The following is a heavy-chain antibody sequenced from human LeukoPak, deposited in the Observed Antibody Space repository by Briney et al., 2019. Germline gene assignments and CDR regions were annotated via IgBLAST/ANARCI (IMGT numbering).Heavy chain of an antibody. CDR3: ASGDFWSGYSYDY. D-gene: IGHD3-3*01. V-gene: IGHV4-34*01. J-gene: IGHJ4*02. Sequence: SETPSLTCAVYGGSFSGYYWSWIRQPPGKGLEWIGEINHSGSTNYNPSLKSRVTISVDTSKNQFSLKLSSVTAADTAVYYCASGDFWSGYSYDYWGQGTLVTVSS. CDR1: GGSFSGYY. CDR2: INHSGST.